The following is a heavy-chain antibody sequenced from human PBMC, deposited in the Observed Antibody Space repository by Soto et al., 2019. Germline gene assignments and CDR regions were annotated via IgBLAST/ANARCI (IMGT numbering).Heavy chain of an antibody. Sequence: PSETLSLTCTVSGGSISDGSFYWGWIRQSPGKGLEWIGTIYYIGNTYYNWSLKSRVTISADTSKNQFSLKLTSVTAADTAVYYWGRVGSSIAVRHFDYWGQGTLVTVSS. CDR2: IYYIGNT. CDR3: GRVGSSIAVRHFDY. CDR1: GGSISDGSFY. J-gene: IGHJ4*02. D-gene: IGHD6-6*01. V-gene: IGHV4-39*01.